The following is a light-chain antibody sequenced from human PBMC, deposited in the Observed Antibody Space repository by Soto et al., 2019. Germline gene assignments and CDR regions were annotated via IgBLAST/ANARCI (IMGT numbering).Light chain of an antibody. CDR2: GNS. CDR1: SSNIGAGYD. J-gene: IGLJ2*01. V-gene: IGLV1-40*01. Sequence: QSVLTQPPSVSGAPGQRVTISCTGSSSNIGAGYDVHWYQQLPGTAPKLFIYGNSNRPSGVPDRFSGSKSGTSASLAITGLQAEDEADYYCQSYDSSLSGSYVVFGGGTKLTVL. CDR3: QSYDSSLSGSYVV.